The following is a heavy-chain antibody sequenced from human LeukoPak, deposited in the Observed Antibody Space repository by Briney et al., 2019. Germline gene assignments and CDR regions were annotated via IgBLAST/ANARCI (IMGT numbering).Heavy chain of an antibody. CDR3: ARHSGYSGYDYFDF. CDR1: GGSFSGYY. J-gene: IGHJ4*02. D-gene: IGHD5-12*01. V-gene: IGHV4-4*09. Sequence: SETLSLTCIVSGGSFSGYYWSWVRQPPGKGLEWIGHIYTSGSTNYSPSLRSRVTISADTSKNQFSLKLSSVTAADTAVYYCARHSGYSGYDYFDFWGQGTLVTVPS. CDR2: IYTSGST.